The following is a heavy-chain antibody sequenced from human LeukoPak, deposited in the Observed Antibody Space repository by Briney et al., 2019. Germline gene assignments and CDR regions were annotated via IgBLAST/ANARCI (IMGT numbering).Heavy chain of an antibody. D-gene: IGHD4-17*01. CDR1: GFTFSNAW. J-gene: IGHJ4*02. V-gene: IGHV3-15*07. CDR2: IKSKTDGGTT. CDR3: TTDYGDYVFRSDC. Sequence: GGSLRLSCAASGFTFSNAWMNWVRQAPGKGLEWVGRIKSKTDGGTTDYAAPVKGRFIISRDDSKNTLYLQMNSLKTEDTAVYYCTTDYGDYVFRSDCWGQGTLVTVSS.